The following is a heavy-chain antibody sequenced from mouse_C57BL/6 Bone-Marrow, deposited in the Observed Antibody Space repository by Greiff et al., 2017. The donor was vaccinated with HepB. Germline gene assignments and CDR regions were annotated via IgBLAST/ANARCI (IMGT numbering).Heavy chain of an antibody. D-gene: IGHD2-12*01. V-gene: IGHV1-15*01. CDR1: GYTFTDYE. CDR3: TRDSYYYAMDY. J-gene: IGHJ4*01. CDR2: IDPETGGT. Sequence: VHLVESGAELVRPGASVTLSCKASGYTFTDYEMHWVKQTPVHGLEWIGAIDPETGGTAYNQKFKGKAILTADKSSSTAYMELRSLTSEYSAVYYCTRDSYYYAMDYWGQGTSVTVSS.